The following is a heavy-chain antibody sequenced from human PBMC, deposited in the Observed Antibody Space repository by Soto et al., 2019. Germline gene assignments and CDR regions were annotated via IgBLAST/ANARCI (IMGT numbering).Heavy chain of an antibody. J-gene: IGHJ6*03. CDR3: ARASPPIRVGYFYYYMDV. Sequence: GGSLRLSCAASGFTFSSYGMHWVRQAPGKGLEWVAVIWYDGSNKYYADSVKGRFTISRDNSKNTLYLQMNSLRAEDTAVYYCARASPPIRVGYFYYYMDVWGKGTTVTVSS. CDR2: IWYDGSNK. V-gene: IGHV3-33*01. CDR1: GFTFSSYG. D-gene: IGHD6-13*01.